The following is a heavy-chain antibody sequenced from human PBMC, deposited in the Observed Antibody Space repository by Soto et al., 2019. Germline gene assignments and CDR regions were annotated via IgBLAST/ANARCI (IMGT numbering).Heavy chain of an antibody. Sequence: QLVQSGGGLVQAGGSLKLSCKASGFTFANSDLHWVRQASGKGLEWVGRVRNKFNNYATSYGDVVRVRVSISRNASDNTVSLEMSGLKFEDRSLYFCCRHEEYRTMVFYAMDVCGQGAAVTFS. D-gene: IGHD2-2*01. V-gene: IGHV3-73*02. J-gene: IGHJ6*02. CDR1: GFTFANSD. CDR2: VRNKFNNYAT. CDR3: CRHEEYRTMVFYAMDV.